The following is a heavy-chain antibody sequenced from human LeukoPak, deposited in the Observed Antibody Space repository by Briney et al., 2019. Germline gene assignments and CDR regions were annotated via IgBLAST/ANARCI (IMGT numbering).Heavy chain of an antibody. Sequence: SETLSLTCAVSGYSFSSRNSCSWVRLPPGKGLDWIGEISHGGSTKYNPSLKNRVTISKDNFKNEFSLRLNSVTAADTAVYFCTRSGGWWSLDYWGQGALVTVSS. J-gene: IGHJ4*02. CDR1: GYSFSSRNS. V-gene: IGHV4-4*02. D-gene: IGHD2-8*02. CDR3: TRSGGWWSLDY. CDR2: ISHGGST.